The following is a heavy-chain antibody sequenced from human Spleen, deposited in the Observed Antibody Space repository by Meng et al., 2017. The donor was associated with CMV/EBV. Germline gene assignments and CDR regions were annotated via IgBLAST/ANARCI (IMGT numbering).Heavy chain of an antibody. CDR1: GSLSSGGYY. J-gene: IGHJ4*02. V-gene: IGHV4-30-4*08. CDR2: IYYSGST. Sequence: GSLSSGGYYWSWIRQPPGKGLEWLGYIYYSGSTYYNPSLKSRVTISVDTSKNQFSLKLSSVTVADTAVYYCARVRITMVRGVSHFDYWGQGTLVTVSS. CDR3: ARVRITMVRGVSHFDY. D-gene: IGHD3-10*01.